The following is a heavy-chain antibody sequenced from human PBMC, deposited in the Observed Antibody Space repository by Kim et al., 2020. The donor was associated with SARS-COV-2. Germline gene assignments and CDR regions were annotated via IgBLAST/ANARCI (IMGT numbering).Heavy chain of an antibody. J-gene: IGHJ4*02. V-gene: IGHV4-39*01. Sequence: SETLSLTCTVSGGSISSSSYYWGWIRQPPGKGLEWIGSIYYSGSTYYNPSLKSRVTISVDTSKNQFSLKLSSVTAADTAVYYCARNRGDDLDTAMDFDYWGQGTLVTVSS. CDR2: IYYSGST. CDR3: ARNRGDDLDTAMDFDY. D-gene: IGHD5-18*01. CDR1: GGSISSSSYY.